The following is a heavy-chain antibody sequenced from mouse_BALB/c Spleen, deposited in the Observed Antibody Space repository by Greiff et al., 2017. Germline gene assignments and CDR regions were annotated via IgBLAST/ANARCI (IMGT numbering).Heavy chain of an antibody. V-gene: IGHV1-14*01. CDR3: AEDSSGSAWFAY. CDR1: GYTFTSYV. D-gene: IGHD3-2*01. Sequence: HLVESGPELVKPGASVKMSCKASGYTFTSYVMHWVKQKPGQGLEWIGYINPYNDGTKYNEKFKGKATLTSDKSSSTAYMELSSLTSEDSAVYYCAEDSSGSAWFAYWGQGTLVTVSA. CDR2: INPYNDGT. J-gene: IGHJ3*01.